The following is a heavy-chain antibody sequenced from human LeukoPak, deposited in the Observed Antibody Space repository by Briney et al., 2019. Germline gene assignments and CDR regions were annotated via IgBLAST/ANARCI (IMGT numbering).Heavy chain of an antibody. CDR2: FNPIGGNT. J-gene: IGHJ3*02. CDR1: GYTFTSYY. Sequence: ASVKVSCKASGYTFTSYYMHWVRQAPGQGLEWMGIFNPIGGNTNYAQNFQGRVSMTGDTSTSTVYMDLSSLISEDTAVYYCVRGGSYYYDAFDIWGRGTMVTVSS. D-gene: IGHD1-26*01. CDR3: VRGGSYYYDAFDI. V-gene: IGHV1-46*01.